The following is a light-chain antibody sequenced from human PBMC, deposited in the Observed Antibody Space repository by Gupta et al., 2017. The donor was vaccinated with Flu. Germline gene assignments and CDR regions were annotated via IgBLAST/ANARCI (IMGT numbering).Light chain of an antibody. CDR3: QQYFNGPRT. J-gene: IGKJ1*01. Sequence: PVTLSVSPGERATLSCRASQGVSSNLAWYQQKPGQAPRLLIDGASTRATGIPARFSGSGSGTEFTLTISSLQSEDVAVDYCQQYFNGPRTFGQGTKVEVK. CDR1: QGVSSN. CDR2: GAS. V-gene: IGKV3-15*01.